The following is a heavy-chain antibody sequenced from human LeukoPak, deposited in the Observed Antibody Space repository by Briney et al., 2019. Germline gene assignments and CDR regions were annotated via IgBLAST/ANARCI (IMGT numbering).Heavy chain of an antibody. CDR1: GDSVSSNSAA. CDR2: TYYRSKWST. J-gene: IGHJ4*02. CDR3: ARRGSYTSSSVVDS. D-gene: IGHD6-6*01. V-gene: IGHV6-1*01. Sequence: SQTLSLTCAISGDSVSSNSAAWNWIRQSPSRGLEWLGRTYYRSKWSTVYAVSMKTRIAINPDTSKNQFSLHLNSVTPEDTAVYFCARRGSYTSSSVVDSWGQGILVTVSS.